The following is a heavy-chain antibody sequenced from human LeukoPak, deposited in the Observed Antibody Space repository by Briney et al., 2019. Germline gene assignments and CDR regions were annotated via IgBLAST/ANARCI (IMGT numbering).Heavy chain of an antibody. Sequence: SETLSLTCTVSGGSINNHYWSWIRQPPGKGLEWVGYIYYSGSTKYNPSLKSRVTISVDTSKNQFSLKLSSVTAADTAVYYCARGPSVAGTVDYWGQGTLVTVSS. V-gene: IGHV4-59*11. CDR1: GGSINNHY. CDR2: IYYSGST. CDR3: ARGPSVAGTVDY. D-gene: IGHD6-19*01. J-gene: IGHJ4*02.